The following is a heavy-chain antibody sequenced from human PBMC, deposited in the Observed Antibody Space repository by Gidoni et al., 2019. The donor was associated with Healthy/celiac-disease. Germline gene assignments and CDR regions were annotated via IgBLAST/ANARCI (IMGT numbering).Heavy chain of an antibody. CDR3: AKDLFHGSGSYSTYFDY. CDR2: ISGSGGST. CDR1: GFTFSSYA. V-gene: IGHV3-23*01. D-gene: IGHD3-10*01. Sequence: EVQLLESGGGLVQPGGSLRLSCAASGFTFSSYAMSWVRQAPGKGLEWVSAISGSGGSTYYADSVKGRFTISRDNSKNTLYMQMNSLRAEDTAVYYCAKDLFHGSGSYSTYFDYWGQGTLVTVSS. J-gene: IGHJ4*02.